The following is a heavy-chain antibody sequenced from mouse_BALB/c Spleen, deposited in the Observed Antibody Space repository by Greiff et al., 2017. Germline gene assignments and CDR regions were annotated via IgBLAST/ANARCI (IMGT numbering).Heavy chain of an antibody. D-gene: IGHD2-1*01. Sequence: EVQLHQSGPELVKPGASVKISCKASGYTFTDYNMHWVKQSHGKSLEWIGYIYPYNGGTGYNQKFKSKATLTVDNSSSTAYMELRSLTSEDSAVYYSASPIYYGNYYAMDDWGQGTSVTVSS. CDR2: IYPYNGGT. J-gene: IGHJ4*01. CDR3: ASPIYYGNYYAMDD. V-gene: IGHV1S29*02. CDR1: GYTFTDYN.